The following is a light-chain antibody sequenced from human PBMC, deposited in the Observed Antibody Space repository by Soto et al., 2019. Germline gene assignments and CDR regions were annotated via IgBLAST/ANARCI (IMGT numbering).Light chain of an antibody. CDR2: EVS. Sequence: QSVLTQPGSVSGSPGQAITISCTGTSSDVGGYNYVSWYQQQSGKAPKLMIHEVSNRPSGVSNRFSGSKSGNMASLTISGLQAEDEADYYCSSYTSSRAYVFGIGTKVTVL. V-gene: IGLV2-14*01. CDR3: SSYTSSRAYV. J-gene: IGLJ1*01. CDR1: SSDVGGYNY.